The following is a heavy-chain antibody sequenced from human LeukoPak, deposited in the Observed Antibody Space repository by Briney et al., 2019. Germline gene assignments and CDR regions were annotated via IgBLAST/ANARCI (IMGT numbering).Heavy chain of an antibody. J-gene: IGHJ5*02. CDR2: IDPSDSYT. CDR1: GYSFTSNW. D-gene: IGHD1-1*01. V-gene: IGHV5-10-1*01. CDR3: ARQPEGTWFDP. Sequence: GESLKISCKGSGYSFTSNWISWVRQMPGKGLEWMGRIDPSDSYTNYSPSFQGHVTISADKSISTAYLQWSSLKASGTAMYYCARQPEGTWFDPWGQGTLVTVSS.